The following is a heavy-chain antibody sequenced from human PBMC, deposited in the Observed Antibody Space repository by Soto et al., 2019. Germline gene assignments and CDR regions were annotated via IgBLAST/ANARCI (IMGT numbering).Heavy chain of an antibody. Sequence: QVQLQESGPGLVKPSQTLSLTCTVSGGSISSGGYYWSWIRQHPGKGLEWIGDIYYSGSSYYNPSLKTRVTISVDTSKRQFYLKLSSVTAADTAVYYCARGMRGRWSVYGDYVDYWGQGTLVTVSS. J-gene: IGHJ4*02. V-gene: IGHV4-31*03. CDR1: GGSISSGGYY. CDR2: IYYSGSS. D-gene: IGHD3-16*01. CDR3: ARGMRGRWSVYGDYVDY.